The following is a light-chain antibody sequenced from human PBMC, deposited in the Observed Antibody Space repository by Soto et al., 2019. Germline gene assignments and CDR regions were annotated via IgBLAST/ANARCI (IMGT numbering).Light chain of an antibody. CDR3: SSYTPGGSYV. Sequence: QSALTQPASVSGSPGLSIAISCTGTSRDVGGYNSVSWYQQQPGKVPKLMIYDVSNRPSEVSNRFSGSKSGNTASLTISGLQAEDEGDYYCSSYTPGGSYVFGTGTKLTVL. V-gene: IGLV2-14*01. CDR1: SRDVGGYNS. CDR2: DVS. J-gene: IGLJ1*01.